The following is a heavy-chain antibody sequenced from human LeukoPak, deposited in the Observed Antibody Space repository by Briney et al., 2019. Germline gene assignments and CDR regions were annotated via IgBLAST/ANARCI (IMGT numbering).Heavy chain of an antibody. V-gene: IGHV3-23*01. CDR1: GFSFSTYA. D-gene: IGHD2-8*01. CDR3: AKDPDCTSGICYTFFDY. CDR2: ISGSDPGT. J-gene: IGHJ4*02. Sequence: PGGSLRLSCAASGFSFSTYAMSWVRQIPGKGLEWVSAISGSDPGTYYADSVKGRFTISRVNSRNTLYLQMNRLRVEDTAVYYCAKDPDCTSGICYTFFDYWGQGTLVTVSS.